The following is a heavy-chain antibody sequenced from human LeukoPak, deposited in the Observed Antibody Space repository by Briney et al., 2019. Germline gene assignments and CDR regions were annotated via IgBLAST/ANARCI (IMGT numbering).Heavy chain of an antibody. CDR2: TYYGGSN. CDR3: ARHASNSCRFDP. V-gene: IGHV4-39*01. D-gene: IGHD2-2*01. J-gene: IGHJ5*02. Sequence: SGTLSLTCTVSGGPISGSSGYFWGLVRQTQEKGLERIGSTYYGGSNYYNPSLKSRVNVASNMSNNQFSLRLSSVTAADKAVYNGARHASNSCRFDPWGQGTLVTVSS. CDR1: GGPISGSSGYF.